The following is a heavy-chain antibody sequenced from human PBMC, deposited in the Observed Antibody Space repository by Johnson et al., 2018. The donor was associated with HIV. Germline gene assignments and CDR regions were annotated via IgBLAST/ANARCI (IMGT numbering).Heavy chain of an antibody. V-gene: IGHV3-20*04. CDR1: GFTFDDYG. CDR3: AKDTGAYYDTFLAFDI. J-gene: IGHJ3*02. D-gene: IGHD3-22*01. CDR2: IDWNGGSS. Sequence: EVQLVESGGGVVQPGRSPRLSCAASGFTFDDYGMTWVRQAPGKGLEWVSGIDWNGGSSGYADSVKGRFTISRDNSKNTLYLEMNSLRAEDTAVYYCAKDTGAYYDTFLAFDIWGQGTLVMVSS.